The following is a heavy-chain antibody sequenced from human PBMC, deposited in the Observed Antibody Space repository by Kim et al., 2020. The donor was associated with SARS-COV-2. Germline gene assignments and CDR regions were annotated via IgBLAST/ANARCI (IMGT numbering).Heavy chain of an antibody. CDR3: ARYSYGSGFDY. V-gene: IGHV3-64*01. Sequence: GGSLRLSCAASGFTFSSYAMHWVRQAPGKGLEYVSAISSNGGSTYYANSVKGRFTISRDNSKNTLYLQMGSLRAEDMAVYYCARYSYGSGFDYWGQGTL. CDR1: GFTFSSYA. J-gene: IGHJ4*02. D-gene: IGHD5-18*01. CDR2: ISSNGGST.